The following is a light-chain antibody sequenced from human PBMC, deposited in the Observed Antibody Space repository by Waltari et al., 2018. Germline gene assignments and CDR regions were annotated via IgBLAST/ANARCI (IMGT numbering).Light chain of an antibody. V-gene: IGLV1-44*01. CDR3: ATWDESLKGWV. Sequence: QPVLTQPSSASGTPGQRVSISCSGGRSNIGLYTVNWYQQVPGTAPKLLIYSNNQRPSGFPDRFSGSKAGNSASLAISGLQSVDEADYYCATWDESLKGWVFGGGTQLTVL. CDR2: SNN. CDR1: RSNIGLYT. J-gene: IGLJ3*02.